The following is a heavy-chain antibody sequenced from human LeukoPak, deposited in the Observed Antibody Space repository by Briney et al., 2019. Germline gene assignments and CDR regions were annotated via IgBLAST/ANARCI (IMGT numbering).Heavy chain of an antibody. Sequence: GGSLRLSCAASGFTVSSNYMSWVRQAPGEGLEWVSVIYSGGSTYYADSVKGRFTISRDNSKNTLYLQMNSLRAEDTAVYYCARADSSGYYGSYYFDYWGQGTLVTVSS. CDR1: GFTVSSNY. V-gene: IGHV3-66*02. J-gene: IGHJ4*02. D-gene: IGHD3-22*01. CDR3: ARADSSGYYGSYYFDY. CDR2: IYSGGST.